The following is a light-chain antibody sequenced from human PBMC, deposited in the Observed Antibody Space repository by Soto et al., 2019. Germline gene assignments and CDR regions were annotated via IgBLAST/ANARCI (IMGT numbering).Light chain of an antibody. Sequence: SALTQPASVSGSPGQSITISCTGTSSDVGNYNLVSWFQQYPGKAPKLLIYEGSKRPSGVSNRFSGSKSGNTASLTISGLQAEDEADYYCCSYAGSSTYVFGTGTKVTV. J-gene: IGLJ1*01. V-gene: IGLV2-23*01. CDR3: CSYAGSSTYV. CDR2: EGS. CDR1: SSDVGNYNL.